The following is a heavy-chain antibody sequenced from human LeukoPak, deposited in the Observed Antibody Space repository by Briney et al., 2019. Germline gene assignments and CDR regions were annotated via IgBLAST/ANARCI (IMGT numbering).Heavy chain of an antibody. D-gene: IGHD3-10*01. V-gene: IGHV3-7*01. CDR3: ARRFRELLSIDY. Sequence: GGSLRLSCAASGFTFSRYWMSWVRQAPGKGLEWVANIKEDGSEKYYVDSVKGRFTISRDNAKNSVYLHINSLRVEDTAVYYCARRFRELLSIDYWGQGTLVTVSS. CDR1: GFTFSRYW. CDR2: IKEDGSEK. J-gene: IGHJ4*02.